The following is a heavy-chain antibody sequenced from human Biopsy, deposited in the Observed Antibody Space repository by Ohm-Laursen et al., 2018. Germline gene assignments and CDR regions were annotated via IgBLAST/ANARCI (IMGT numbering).Heavy chain of an antibody. J-gene: IGHJ3*01. CDR3: TCRYGDSPL. V-gene: IGHV3-23*01. D-gene: IGHD4-17*01. CDR2: IRGSGLTT. Sequence: SLRLSCAASGFILHNYGLSWVRPAPGKGLAWVYAIRGSGLTTFYTDSVKGRFTISRDNSKNTLSLQMTSLRAEDTAIYYCTCRYGDSPLWGQGTMVTVSS. CDR1: GFILHNYG.